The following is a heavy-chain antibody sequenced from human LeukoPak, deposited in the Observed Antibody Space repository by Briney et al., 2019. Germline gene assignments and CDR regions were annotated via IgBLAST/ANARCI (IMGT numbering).Heavy chain of an antibody. CDR3: ARGPLSWELLPNWFDP. V-gene: IGHV4-39*01. D-gene: IGHD1-26*01. CDR2: IYDSGST. J-gene: IGHJ5*02. Sequence: SETLSLTCTVSGGSIRSSYYYWGWIRQPPGKGLEWIGSIYDSGSTYYNPSLKSRVTISVDTSKNQFSLKLNSVTAADTAVYYCARGPLSWELLPNWFDPWGQGTLVTVSS. CDR1: GGSIRSSYYY.